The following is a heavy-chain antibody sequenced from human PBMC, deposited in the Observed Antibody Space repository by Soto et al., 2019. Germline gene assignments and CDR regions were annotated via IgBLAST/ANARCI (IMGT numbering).Heavy chain of an antibody. V-gene: IGHV3-30-3*01. CDR2: ISYDGSNK. Sequence: PGGSLRLSCAASGFTFSSYAMHWVRQAPGKGLEWVAVISYDGSNKYYADSVKGRFTISRDNSKNTLYLQMNSLRAEDTAVYYCAREVLAVGASRLFDYWGQGTLVTVSS. CDR3: AREVLAVGASRLFDY. J-gene: IGHJ4*02. D-gene: IGHD1-26*01. CDR1: GFTFSSYA.